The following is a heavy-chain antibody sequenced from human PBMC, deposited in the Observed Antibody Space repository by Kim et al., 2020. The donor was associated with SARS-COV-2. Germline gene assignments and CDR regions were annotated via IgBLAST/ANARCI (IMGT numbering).Heavy chain of an antibody. Sequence: GGSLRLSCAASGFTFTAYAMHWVRQAPGKGLEWVSGITCSGDTTYYADSVKGRFTISRDNSKNTLYLQMNSPRAEDTAIYYFAKAGCSCTSCFCGGNWFD. D-gene: IGHD2-2*01. CDR1: GFTFTAYA. CDR2: ITCSGDTT. V-gene: IGHV3-23*01. J-gene: IGHJ5*01. CDR3: AKAGCSCTSCFCGGNWFD.